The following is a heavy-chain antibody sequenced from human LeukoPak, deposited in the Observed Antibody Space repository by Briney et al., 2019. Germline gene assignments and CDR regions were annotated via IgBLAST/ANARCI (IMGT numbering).Heavy chain of an antibody. CDR1: GFTFSSYA. CDR3: AKSTVTMVRGVHAYFDY. D-gene: IGHD3-10*01. CDR2: ISGSGGST. V-gene: IGHV3-23*01. J-gene: IGHJ4*02. Sequence: PGGSPRLSCAASGFTFSSYAMSWVRQAPGKGLEWVSAISGSGGSTYYADSVKGRFTISRDNSKNTLYLQMNSLRAEDTAVYYCAKSTVTMVRGVHAYFDYWGQGTLVTVSS.